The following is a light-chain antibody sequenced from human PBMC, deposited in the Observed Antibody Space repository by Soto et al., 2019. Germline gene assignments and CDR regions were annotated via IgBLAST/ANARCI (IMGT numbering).Light chain of an antibody. V-gene: IGKV1-27*01. CDR3: QKYNSAPMDT. J-gene: IGKJ2*01. CDR1: QGISNY. CDR2: AAS. Sequence: DIQMTQSPSSLSASVGDRVTITCRASQGISNYLAWYQQKPGKVPKLLIYAASTLQSGVPSRFSGSGSGTEFTHTISRLQAEDVATYYCQKYNSAPMDTFGQGTKLEIK.